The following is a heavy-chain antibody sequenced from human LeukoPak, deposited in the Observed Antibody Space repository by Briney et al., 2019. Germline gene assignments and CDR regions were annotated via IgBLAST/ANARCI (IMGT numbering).Heavy chain of an antibody. D-gene: IGHD6-6*01. J-gene: IGHJ5*02. Sequence: GGSLRLSCAASGFTFSSYSMNWVRQAPGKGLEWVSSISSSSSYIYYADSVKGRFTISRDNAKNSLYLQMNSLRAEDTAVYYCASAKGGARRVFNWFDPWGQGTLVTVSS. CDR1: GFTFSSYS. V-gene: IGHV3-21*01. CDR3: ASAKGGARRVFNWFDP. CDR2: ISSSSSYI.